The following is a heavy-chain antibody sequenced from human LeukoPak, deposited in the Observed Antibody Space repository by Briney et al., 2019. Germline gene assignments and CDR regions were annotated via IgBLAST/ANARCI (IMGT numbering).Heavy chain of an antibody. D-gene: IGHD2-2*01. CDR1: GGSFSGYY. CDR3: ARLRICSSTSCPSSPFDY. J-gene: IGHJ4*02. Sequence: SETLSLTCAVYGGSFSGYYWSWIRQPPGKGLEWIGEINHSGSTNYNPSLKSRVTISVDTSKNQFSLKLSSVTAADTAAYYCARLRICSSTSCPSSPFDYWGQGTLVTVSS. V-gene: IGHV4-34*01. CDR2: INHSGST.